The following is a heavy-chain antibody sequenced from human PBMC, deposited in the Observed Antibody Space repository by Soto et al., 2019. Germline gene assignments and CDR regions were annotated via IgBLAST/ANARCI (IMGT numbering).Heavy chain of an antibody. CDR2: FESGGSI. D-gene: IGHD2-21*02. CDR1: GFSVRTNY. CDR3: ARAGVTPDFFDY. Sequence: GGSLRLSCAASGFSVRTNYMTWVRQAPGKGLEWVSVFESGGSIYYAESVKGRFIISRDYAKNTVYLQMNSLRAEDTAVYYCARAGVTPDFFDYWGHGTLVTVSS. V-gene: IGHV3-53*01. J-gene: IGHJ4*01.